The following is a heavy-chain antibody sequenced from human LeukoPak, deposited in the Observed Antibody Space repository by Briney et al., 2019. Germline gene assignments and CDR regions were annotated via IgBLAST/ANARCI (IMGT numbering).Heavy chain of an antibody. V-gene: IGHV4-59*08. CDR3: ASTGDCSSTSCSWYFFDY. CDR1: GGSISNY. D-gene: IGHD2-2*01. CDR2: IYYSGNT. J-gene: IGHJ4*02. Sequence: PSETLSLTCTVSGGSISNYWSWIRQPPGKGLEWIGYIYYSGNTNYNPSLKSRVSISVDTSKNQLSLKLTSVTAADTAVYYCASTGDCSSTSCSWYFFDYWGQGALVTVSS.